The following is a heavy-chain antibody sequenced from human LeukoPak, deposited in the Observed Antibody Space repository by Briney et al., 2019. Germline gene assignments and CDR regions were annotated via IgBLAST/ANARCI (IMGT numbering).Heavy chain of an antibody. Sequence: GGSLRLSCAASGFTFSSYGMHWVRQAPGKGLEWVAVIWYDGSNKYYADSVKGRFTISRDNSKNTLYLQMNSLRAEDTAVYYFASDTPSREVTYYYDGSGYKPITPKDYYSYYGMDAGAKGPRSPSP. V-gene: IGHV3-33*01. J-gene: IGHJ6*02. D-gene: IGHD3-22*01. CDR2: IWYDGSNK. CDR3: ASDTPSREVTYYYDGSGYKPITPKDYYSYYGMDA. CDR1: GFTFSSYG.